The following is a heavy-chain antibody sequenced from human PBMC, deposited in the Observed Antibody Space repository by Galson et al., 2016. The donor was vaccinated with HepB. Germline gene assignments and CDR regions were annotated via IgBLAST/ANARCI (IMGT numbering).Heavy chain of an antibody. V-gene: IGHV1-18*01. Sequence: SVKVSCKASGYTFSSYGISWVRQAPGQGLEWMGWSSGYNGNKKYAQKFQGRVTVTTDTSTSTDYMELRSLRPDDTAVYYCARDRLVALFGMDVWGKGTTVTVPS. CDR2: SSGYNGNK. CDR1: GYTFSSYG. CDR3: ARDRLVALFGMDV. J-gene: IGHJ6*04. D-gene: IGHD5-12*01.